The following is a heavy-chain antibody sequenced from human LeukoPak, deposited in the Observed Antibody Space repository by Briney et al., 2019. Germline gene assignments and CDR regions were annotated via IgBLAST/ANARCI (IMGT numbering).Heavy chain of an antibody. Sequence: SETLSLTCAVSGYSISSGYYWGWIRLPPGKGLEWIGSIYHSGSTYYNPSLKSRVTISVDTSKNQFSLKLSSVTAADTAVYYCARQEHYYDSSGYYYHWGQGTLVTVSS. D-gene: IGHD3-22*01. CDR2: IYHSGST. J-gene: IGHJ5*02. CDR3: ARQEHYYDSSGYYYH. CDR1: GYSISSGYY. V-gene: IGHV4-38-2*01.